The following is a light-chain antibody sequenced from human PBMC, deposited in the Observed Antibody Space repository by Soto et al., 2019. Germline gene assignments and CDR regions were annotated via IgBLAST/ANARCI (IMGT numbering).Light chain of an antibody. V-gene: IGLV2-23*02. CDR3: CSYAGSSTSYV. Sequence: QSALTQPASVSGSLGQSITISCTGTSSDVGSYNLVSWYQQHPGKAPKLMIYEVSKRPSGVSNRFSGSKSGNTASLTISGLQAEDEADYYCCSYAGSSTSYVFGTGTKVTVL. J-gene: IGLJ1*01. CDR2: EVS. CDR1: SSDVGSYNL.